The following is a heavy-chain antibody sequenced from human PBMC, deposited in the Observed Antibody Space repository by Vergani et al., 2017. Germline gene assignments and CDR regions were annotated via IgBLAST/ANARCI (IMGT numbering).Heavy chain of an antibody. D-gene: IGHD3-9*01. V-gene: IGHV1-69*01. CDR1: GGTFSSYA. Sequence: QVQLVQSGAEVKKPGSSVKVSCKASGGTFSSYAISWVRQAPGQGLEWMGGIIPIFGTANYAQKFQGRVTITADESTSTAYMELSSLRSEDTAVYYCARGGEYDDILTGYYVEAFDIWGQGTMVTVSS. CDR2: IIPIFGTA. J-gene: IGHJ3*02. CDR3: ARGGEYDDILTGYYVEAFDI.